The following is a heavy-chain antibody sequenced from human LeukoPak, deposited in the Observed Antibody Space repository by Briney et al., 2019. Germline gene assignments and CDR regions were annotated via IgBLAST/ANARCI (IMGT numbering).Heavy chain of an antibody. CDR3: ARGGIAAAGSFDH. CDR2: IIPIFGTA. CDR1: GGTFSSYA. J-gene: IGHJ4*02. D-gene: IGHD6-13*01. V-gene: IGHV1-69*13. Sequence: SVKVSCKASGGTFSSYAISWVRQAPGQGLEWMGGIIPIFGTANYAQKFQGRVTITADESTSTAYMELSSLRSEDTAVYYCARGGIAAAGSFDHWGQGTLVTVSS.